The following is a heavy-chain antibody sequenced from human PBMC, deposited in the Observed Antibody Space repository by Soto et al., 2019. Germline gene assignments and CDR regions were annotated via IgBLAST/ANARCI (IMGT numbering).Heavy chain of an antibody. J-gene: IGHJ5*02. V-gene: IGHV1-2*04. CDR1: GYTFTSYY. D-gene: IGHD2-21*02. Sequence: ASVKVSCKASGYTFTSYYMHWVRQAPGQGLEWMGWINPNSGGTNYAQKFQGWVTMTRDTSISTAYMELSRLRSDDTAVYYCARVREYCGGDCSGGPFDPWGQGTLVTVSS. CDR3: ARVREYCGGDCSGGPFDP. CDR2: INPNSGGT.